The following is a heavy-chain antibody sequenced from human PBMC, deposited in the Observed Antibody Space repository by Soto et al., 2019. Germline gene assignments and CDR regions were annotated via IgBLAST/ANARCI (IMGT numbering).Heavy chain of an antibody. CDR3: ALARLRLGELSSPFDY. CDR1: GGSISSGGYC. J-gene: IGHJ4*02. D-gene: IGHD3-16*02. CDR2: IYYSGST. V-gene: IGHV4-31*03. Sequence: PSETLSLTCTVSGGSISSGGYCWSWIRQHPGKGLEWIGYIYYSGSTYYNPSLKSRVTISVDTSKNQFSLKLSSVTAADTAVYYCALARLRLGELSSPFDYWGQGTLVTVSS.